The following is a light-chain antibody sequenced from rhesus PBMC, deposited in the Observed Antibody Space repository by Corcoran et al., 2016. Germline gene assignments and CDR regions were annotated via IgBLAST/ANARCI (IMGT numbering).Light chain of an antibody. CDR3: QHYYGNPYS. CDR2: AAF. CDR1: QNIYSN. J-gene: IGKJ2*01. Sequence: DIQMTQSPSALSASVGDRVTISCRASQNIYSNLAWYQQKPGKAPKLLVYAAFTLQTGIPSRFSGSGAVTDFTLTSSSLQPEDSADYYCQHYYGNPYSFGQGTKVEIK. V-gene: IGKV1S12*01.